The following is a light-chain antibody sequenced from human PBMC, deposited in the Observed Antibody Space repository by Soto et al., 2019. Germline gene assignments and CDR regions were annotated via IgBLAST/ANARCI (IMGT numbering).Light chain of an antibody. Sequence: DIQMTQSPSSLSASVGDRVTITCQAGHHINNYLNWFQQKPGKAPKLLIYDASKLQTGVPSRFSGSGSGTYFTFTISSLQPEDIATYYCHQYDALPFTFGPGTKEEIK. V-gene: IGKV1-33*01. CDR3: HQYDALPFT. J-gene: IGKJ3*01. CDR1: HHINNY. CDR2: DAS.